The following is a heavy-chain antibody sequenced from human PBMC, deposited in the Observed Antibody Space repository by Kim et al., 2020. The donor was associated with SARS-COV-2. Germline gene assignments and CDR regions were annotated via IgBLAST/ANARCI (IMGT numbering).Heavy chain of an antibody. J-gene: IGHJ4*02. Sequence: LKSRVTIAVDTSKNRFSLKLSSVTAADTAVYYCASLDFWSGYSIGYYFDYWGQGTLVTVSS. CDR3: ASLDFWSGYSIGYYFDY. D-gene: IGHD3-3*01. V-gene: IGHV4-34*01.